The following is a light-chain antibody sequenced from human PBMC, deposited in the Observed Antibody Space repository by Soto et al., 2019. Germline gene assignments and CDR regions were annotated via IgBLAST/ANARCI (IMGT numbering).Light chain of an antibody. V-gene: IGLV2-14*01. CDR2: DVS. CDR1: SSDVGGYSY. J-gene: IGLJ1*01. CDR3: ASYTPSTTYV. Sequence: QSVLTQPASVSGSPGQSIAISCTGTSSDVGGYSYVAWYQQQPGKAPKLVISDVSNRPAGVSDRFSGSKSGNPASLTISGLKPEDEADYSCASYTPSTTYVFGTGTKVTAL.